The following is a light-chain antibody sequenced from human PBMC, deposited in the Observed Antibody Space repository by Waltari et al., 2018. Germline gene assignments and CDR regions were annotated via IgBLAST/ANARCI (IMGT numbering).Light chain of an antibody. J-gene: IGLJ1*01. Sequence: SYELTQPPSVSVSPGQTASITCSGDKLGDKYACWYQQKPGQSPVLVIYQDSKRPSGIPVRFSGTNEGNTATLTISGTQAMDEADYYCQAWDSSTGVFGTGTKVTVL. V-gene: IGLV3-1*01. CDR1: KLGDKY. CDR3: QAWDSSTGV. CDR2: QDS.